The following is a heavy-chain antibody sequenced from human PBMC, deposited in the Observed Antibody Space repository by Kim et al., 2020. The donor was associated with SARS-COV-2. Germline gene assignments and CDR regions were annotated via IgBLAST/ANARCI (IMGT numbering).Heavy chain of an antibody. CDR3: AKGQGYDSSGYYDY. J-gene: IGHJ4*02. Sequence: DSVKGRLTISRDNSKNPLYLQMNSLRAEDTAVYYWAKGQGYDSSGYYDYWGQGTLVTVSS. V-gene: IGHV3-23*01. D-gene: IGHD3-22*01.